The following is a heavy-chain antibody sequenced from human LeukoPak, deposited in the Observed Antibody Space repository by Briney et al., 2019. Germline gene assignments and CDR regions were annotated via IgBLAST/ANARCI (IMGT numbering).Heavy chain of an antibody. V-gene: IGHV1-46*01. D-gene: IGHD3-22*01. J-gene: IGHJ3*01. Sequence: ASVKVSCKASGYTFTSYYMHWVRQAPGQGLEWMGIINPSGGSTSYAQKFQGRVTMTRNTSISTAYMELNSLTSEDTAVYYCASDTSHTGGYYYREDAFDVWGQGTMVTVSS. CDR3: ASDTSHTGGYYYREDAFDV. CDR2: INPSGGST. CDR1: GYTFTSYY.